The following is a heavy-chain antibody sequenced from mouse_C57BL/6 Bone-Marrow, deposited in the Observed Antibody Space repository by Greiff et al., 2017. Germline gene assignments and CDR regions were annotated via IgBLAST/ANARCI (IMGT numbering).Heavy chain of an antibody. CDR3: ARRRWFDY. J-gene: IGHJ2*01. CDR1: GFTFSDYG. V-gene: IGHV5-17*01. CDR2: ISSRSSTI. Sequence: EVQGVESGGGLVKPGGSLKLSCAASGFTFSDYGMHWVRQAPDKGLEWVAYISSRSSTIYYADTVKGRFTMSRDNAKSTLFLQMTSLRSEDTAMYYCARRRWFDYWGQGTTLTVSS. D-gene: IGHD1-1*02.